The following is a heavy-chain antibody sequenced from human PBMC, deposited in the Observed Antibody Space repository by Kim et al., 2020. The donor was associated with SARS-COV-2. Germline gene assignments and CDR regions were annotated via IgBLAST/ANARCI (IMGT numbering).Heavy chain of an antibody. Sequence: YNPSLKRRVTISVDTSKNQFSLKLSSVTAADTAVYYCARVVSRYYGMDVWGQGTTVTVSS. CDR3: ARVVSRYYGMDV. J-gene: IGHJ6*02. D-gene: IGHD6-13*01. V-gene: IGHV4-59*01.